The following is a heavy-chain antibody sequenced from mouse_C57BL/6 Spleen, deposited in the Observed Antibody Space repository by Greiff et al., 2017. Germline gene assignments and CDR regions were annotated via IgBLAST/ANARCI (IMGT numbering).Heavy chain of an antibody. V-gene: IGHV1-82*01. CDR2: IYPGDGDT. Sequence: QVQLKQSGPELVKPGASVKIFCKASGYAFSSSWMNWVKQRPGKGLEWIGRIYPGDGDTNYNGKFKGKATLTADKSSSTAYMQLSSLTSEDSAVYFCALLIFFDYWGQGTTLTVSS. J-gene: IGHJ2*01. CDR1: GYAFSSSW. D-gene: IGHD1-1*01. CDR3: ALLIFFDY.